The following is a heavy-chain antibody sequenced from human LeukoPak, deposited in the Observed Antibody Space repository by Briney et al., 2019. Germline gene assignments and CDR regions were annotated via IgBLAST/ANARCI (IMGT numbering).Heavy chain of an antibody. CDR3: ARTGYSYGYPFDY. CDR1: GFTFSSYS. D-gene: IGHD5-18*01. V-gene: IGHV3-21*01. Sequence: GGSLRLSCVASGFTFSSYSMNWVRQAPGKGLEWVSSISSSSSYIYYADSVKGRFTISRDNAKNSLYLQMNSLRAEDTAVYYCARTGYSYGYPFDYWGQGTLVTVSS. CDR2: ISSSSSYI. J-gene: IGHJ4*02.